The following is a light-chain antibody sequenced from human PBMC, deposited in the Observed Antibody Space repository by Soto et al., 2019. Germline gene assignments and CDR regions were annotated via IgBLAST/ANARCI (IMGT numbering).Light chain of an antibody. Sequence: QAVVTQEPSLTVSPGGTVTLTCGSSTGAVTSGHYPHWFQQKPGQAPRTLIYDTSIKHSWTPARFSGSLLGGKAALTLSGALPEDEADYYCLVIYTGVGEVFGTGTKLTVL. V-gene: IGLV7-46*01. CDR1: TGAVTSGHY. CDR2: DTS. CDR3: LVIYTGVGEV. J-gene: IGLJ1*01.